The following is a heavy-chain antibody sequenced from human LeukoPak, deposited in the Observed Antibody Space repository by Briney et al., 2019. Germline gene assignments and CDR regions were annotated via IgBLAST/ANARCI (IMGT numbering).Heavy chain of an antibody. J-gene: IGHJ4*02. CDR1: GFTSVSYG. CDR3: ARERLPNDYGDYGGGFDY. Sequence: GGSPRHSCVATGFTSVSYGMHRVRQAPGPGPWRTATKWFEGTYKYNEDSVKGRFTISRDNFKDTVYLQMNSLRVEDTAVYYCARERLPNDYGDYGGGFDYWGQGALVTVSS. CDR2: KWFEGTYK. V-gene: IGHV3-33*01. D-gene: IGHD4-17*01.